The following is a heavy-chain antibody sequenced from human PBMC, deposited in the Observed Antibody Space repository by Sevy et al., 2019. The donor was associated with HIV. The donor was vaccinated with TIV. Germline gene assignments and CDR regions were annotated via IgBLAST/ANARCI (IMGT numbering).Heavy chain of an antibody. D-gene: IGHD3-16*01. J-gene: IGHJ5*02. Sequence: GGSLRLSCTASGFTFSSYDMNWVRQAPGKGLEWVSKISSSGSSIYYADSVKGRVTISRDNDKNSLYLQMNSLRAEDTAVYYCTRNGGACAYGFDPWGQGTLVTVSS. V-gene: IGHV3-48*03. CDR1: GFTFSSYD. CDR2: ISSSGSSI. CDR3: TRNGGACAYGFDP.